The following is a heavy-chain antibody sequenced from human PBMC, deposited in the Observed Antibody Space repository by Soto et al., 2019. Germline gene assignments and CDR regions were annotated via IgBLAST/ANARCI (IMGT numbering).Heavy chain of an antibody. J-gene: IGHJ4*02. CDR1: GFTFNNYA. CDR3: AKGRGGSGSLPPRVDF. CDR2: ISGGGDTT. V-gene: IGHV3-23*01. Sequence: EVQLLESGGGLVQPGGSLRLYCAASGFTFNNYAMTWVRQAPGKGLEWVSAISGGGDTTSYADSVRGRFTVSRVGSKNTLYLQMSSLRAEDTALYYCAKGRGGSGSLPPRVDFWGQGTLVTVYS. D-gene: IGHD3-10*01.